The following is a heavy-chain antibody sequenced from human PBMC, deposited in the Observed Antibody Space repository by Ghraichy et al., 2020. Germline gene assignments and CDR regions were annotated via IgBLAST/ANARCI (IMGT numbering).Heavy chain of an antibody. Sequence: GGSLRLSCAASGFTFSGSAMHWVRQASGKGLEWVGRIRSKANSYATAYAASVKGRFTISRDDSKNTAYLQMNSLKTEDTAVYYCTRHAADYYDSSGYYFYYYGMDVWGQGTTVTVSS. D-gene: IGHD3-22*01. J-gene: IGHJ6*02. CDR3: TRHAADYYDSSGYYFYYYGMDV. V-gene: IGHV3-73*01. CDR2: IRSKANSYAT. CDR1: GFTFSGSA.